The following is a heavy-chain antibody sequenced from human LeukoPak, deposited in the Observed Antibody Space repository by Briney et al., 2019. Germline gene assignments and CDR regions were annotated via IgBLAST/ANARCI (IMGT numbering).Heavy chain of an antibody. CDR3: ARVVLGYSLVDY. J-gene: IGHJ4*02. V-gene: IGHV3-7*01. D-gene: IGHD5-18*01. Sequence: GGSLRLSCAASGFTFSDYYMSWVRQAPGKGLEWVANIKQDGSEKYYVDSVKGRFTISRDNAKNSLYLQMNSLRAEDTAVYFCARVVLGYSLVDYWGQGTLVTVSS. CDR2: IKQDGSEK. CDR1: GFTFSDYY.